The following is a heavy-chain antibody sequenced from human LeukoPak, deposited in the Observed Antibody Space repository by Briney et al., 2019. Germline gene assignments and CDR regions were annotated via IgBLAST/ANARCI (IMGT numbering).Heavy chain of an antibody. Sequence: PGGSLRLSCAASGFTFSSYAMSWVRQAPGKGLEWVSAISGSGGSTYYADSVKGRFTISRDNSKNTLYLQMNSLRAEDTAVYYFAKDGGNYYGSGSYYKDYYYYYGMDVWGQGTTVTVSS. CDR2: ISGSGGST. CDR1: GFTFSSYA. CDR3: AKDGGNYYGSGSYYKDYYYYYGMDV. D-gene: IGHD3-10*01. V-gene: IGHV3-23*01. J-gene: IGHJ6*02.